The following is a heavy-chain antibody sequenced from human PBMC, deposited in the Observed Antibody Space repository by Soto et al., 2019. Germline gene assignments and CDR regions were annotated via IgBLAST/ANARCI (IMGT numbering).Heavy chain of an antibody. CDR3: ARDLAWKRGKVVRYYYGMDV. V-gene: IGHV3-11*06. Sequence: QVLLLESGGSLVKAGGSLRLSCAASGFIFSDYYMSWVRQTPGKGLEWVSYISTRSTYTNYADSVKGRFTSSRDNTKNSLYLQMDSLRVEDTAVYYCARDLAWKRGKVVRYYYGMDVWGQGTTVTVSS. CDR2: ISTRSTYT. J-gene: IGHJ6*02. D-gene: IGHD1-1*01. CDR1: GFIFSDYY.